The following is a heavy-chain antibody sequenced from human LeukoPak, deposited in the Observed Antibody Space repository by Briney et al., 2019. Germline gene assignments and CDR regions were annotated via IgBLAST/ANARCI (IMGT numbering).Heavy chain of an antibody. CDR3: ARRDGSYYGH. V-gene: IGHV4-39*07. CDR2: IYYSGST. Sequence: ASETLSLTCTVSGGSISNSSYYWGWIRQPPGRGLEWIGSIYYSGSTYYNPSLKSRVTISVDTSRNQFSLKVRSVTAADTAVYYCARRDGSYYGHWGQGTLVTVSS. D-gene: IGHD1-26*01. CDR1: GGSISNSSYY. J-gene: IGHJ4*02.